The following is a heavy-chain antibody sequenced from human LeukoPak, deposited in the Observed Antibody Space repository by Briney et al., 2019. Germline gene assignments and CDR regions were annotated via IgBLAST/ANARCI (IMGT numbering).Heavy chain of an antibody. Sequence: GGSLRLSCAAPGFTFNILWMSWVRQAPGKGLEWVANIKHDGSEEYYGDSVRGRFTISRDNAKNSLILQMDSLRGEDTAVYYCARALGNSTGDYWGQGTLVTVSS. D-gene: IGHD7-27*01. CDR2: IKHDGSEE. V-gene: IGHV3-7*04. CDR1: GFTFNILW. CDR3: ARALGNSTGDY. J-gene: IGHJ4*02.